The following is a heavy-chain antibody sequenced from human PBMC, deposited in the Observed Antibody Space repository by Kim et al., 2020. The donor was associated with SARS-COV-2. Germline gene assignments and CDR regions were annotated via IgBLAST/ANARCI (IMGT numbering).Heavy chain of an antibody. J-gene: IGHJ4*02. V-gene: IGHV1-69*08. CDR3: ARVASLLGEDY. CDR2: IAPMLDKT. D-gene: IGHD3-16*01. Sequence: SVKVSCKASGGTFKSYTLSWVRQAPGKGLEWMGRIAPMLDKTDYAQQFQGRFTITADESTSTVFMQLSSLSSEDTAIYYCARVASLLGEDYWGQGPLVT. CDR1: GGTFKSYT.